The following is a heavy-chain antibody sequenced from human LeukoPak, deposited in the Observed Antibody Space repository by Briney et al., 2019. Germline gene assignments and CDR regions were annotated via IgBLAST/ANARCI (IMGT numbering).Heavy chain of an antibody. Sequence: SETLSLTCTVSGGSISSYYWSWIRQPAGKGLEWIGRIYTSGSTYHNPSLKSRVTISVDTSKNEFSLKLSSVTAADTAVYYCARGIYYLIEYWGQGTLVTVSS. CDR1: GGSISSYY. V-gene: IGHV4-4*07. CDR2: IYTSGST. J-gene: IGHJ4*02. CDR3: ARGIYYLIEY. D-gene: IGHD3-10*01.